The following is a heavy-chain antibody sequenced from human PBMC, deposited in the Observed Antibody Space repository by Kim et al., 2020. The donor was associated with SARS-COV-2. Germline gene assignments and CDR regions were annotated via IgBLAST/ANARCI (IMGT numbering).Heavy chain of an antibody. V-gene: IGHV1-3*01. D-gene: IGHD5-12*01. J-gene: IGHJ4*02. CDR1: GYTFTTCA. CDR2: INAGNANT. Sequence: ASVKVSCKASGYTFTTCALHWVRQAPGQRLEWMGWINAGNANTKYSQKFQGRVTMTRDTSASTVYMELSSLRSVDTAVYYCARSISGYFNYFDYWGQGTLVTVSS. CDR3: ARSISGYFNYFDY.